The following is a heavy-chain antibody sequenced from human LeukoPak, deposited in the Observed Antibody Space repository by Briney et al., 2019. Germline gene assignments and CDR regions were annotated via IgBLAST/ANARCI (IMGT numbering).Heavy chain of an antibody. V-gene: IGHV3-23*01. CDR1: GFTFSSYA. D-gene: IGHD2-8*02. Sequence: GGSLRLSCAASGFTFSSYAINWVRQAPGQGLEWVSAISGDAASTFYADSVKGRFTISRDNSKNTLYLQMNSLRDEDTALYYCAKGLVPHWYGLDIWGQGTMVTVSS. CDR2: ISGDAAST. J-gene: IGHJ3*02. CDR3: AKGLVPHWYGLDI.